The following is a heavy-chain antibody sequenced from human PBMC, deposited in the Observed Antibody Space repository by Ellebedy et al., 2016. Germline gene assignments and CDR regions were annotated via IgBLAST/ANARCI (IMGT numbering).Heavy chain of an antibody. D-gene: IGHD3-22*01. CDR1: GFTFSRYA. CDR2: ISNDGNDE. Sequence: GESLKISXAASGFTFSRYAIHWVRQAQGKGLEWVAAISNDGNDENYGASVKGRFSISRDNSKNRVYLQMSSLRVEDTAVYSCARVRSPDYSTNYDLDVWGQGTTVTVSS. CDR3: ARVRSPDYSTNYDLDV. V-gene: IGHV3-30*03. J-gene: IGHJ6*02.